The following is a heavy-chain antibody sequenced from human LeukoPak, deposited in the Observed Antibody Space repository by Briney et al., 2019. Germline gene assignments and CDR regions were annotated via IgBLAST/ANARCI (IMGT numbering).Heavy chain of an antibody. J-gene: IGHJ4*02. Sequence: PSETLSLTCTVSGGSISSSSYYWGWIRQPPGKGLEWIGSIYYSGSTYYNPSLKSRVTISVDTSKNQFSLKLSSVTAADTAVYYCASYYYGSGSYYFYFDYWGQGTLVTVSS. CDR2: IYYSGST. D-gene: IGHD3-10*01. CDR3: ASYYYGSGSYYFYFDY. CDR1: GGSISSSSYY. V-gene: IGHV4-39*07.